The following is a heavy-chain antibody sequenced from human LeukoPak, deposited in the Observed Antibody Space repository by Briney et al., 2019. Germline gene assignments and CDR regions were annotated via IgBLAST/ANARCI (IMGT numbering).Heavy chain of an antibody. V-gene: IGHV1-46*01. CDR2: INPSGGST. Sequence: ASVKVSCKASGYTFTSYYMHWVRQAPGQGLEWMGIINPSGGSTSYAQKFQGRVTMTRDMSTSTVYMELSSLRSEDTAVYYCARDSEVVPAATNPGYWGQGTLVTVSS. J-gene: IGHJ4*02. D-gene: IGHD2-2*01. CDR1: GYTFTSYY. CDR3: ARDSEVVPAATNPGY.